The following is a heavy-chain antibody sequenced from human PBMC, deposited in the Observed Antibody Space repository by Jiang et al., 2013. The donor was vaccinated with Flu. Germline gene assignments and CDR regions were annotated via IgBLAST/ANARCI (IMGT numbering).Heavy chain of an antibody. CDR3: AREPSDYHGGWF. Sequence: VQLVESGGGVVQPGRSLRLSCAVSGFTFSSHPMHWVRQAPGKGLEWVAALSPDGTSKHHAESVKGRFTIFRDNSRDTVYLQLNSLRVEDTAVYYCAREPSDYHGGWF. J-gene: IGHJ5*01. D-gene: IGHD4-17*01. V-gene: IGHV3-30*04. CDR1: GFTFSSHP. CDR2: LSPDGTSK.